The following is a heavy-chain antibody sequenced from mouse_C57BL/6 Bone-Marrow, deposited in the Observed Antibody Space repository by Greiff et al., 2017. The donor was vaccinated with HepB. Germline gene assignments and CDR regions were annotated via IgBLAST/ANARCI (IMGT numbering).Heavy chain of an antibody. CDR1: GYSITSGYY. CDR2: ISYDGSN. V-gene: IGHV3-6*01. CDR3: ARGPRRFAY. Sequence: ESGPGLVKPSQSLSLTCSVTGYSITSGYYWNWIRQFPGNKLEWMGYISYDGSNNYNPSLKNRISITRDTSKNQFFLKLNSVTTEDTATYYCARGPRRFAYWGQGTLVTVSA. J-gene: IGHJ3*01.